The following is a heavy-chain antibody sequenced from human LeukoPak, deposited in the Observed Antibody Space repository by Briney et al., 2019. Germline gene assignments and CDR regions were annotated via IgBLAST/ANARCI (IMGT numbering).Heavy chain of an antibody. CDR3: AKAEFRCSSTSCYPVVDFDY. V-gene: IGHV3-23*01. J-gene: IGHJ4*02. CDR2: ISGSGGST. D-gene: IGHD2-2*01. CDR1: GFTFSSYA. Sequence: GGSLRLSCAASGFTFSSYAMSWVRQAPGKGLEWVSAISGSGGSTYYADSVKGRFTISRDNSKNTLYLQMNSLRAEDTAVYYCAKAEFRCSSTSCYPVVDFDYWGQGTLVTVSS.